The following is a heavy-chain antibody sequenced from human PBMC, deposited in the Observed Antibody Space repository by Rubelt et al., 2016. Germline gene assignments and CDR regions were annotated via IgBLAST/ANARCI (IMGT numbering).Heavy chain of an antibody. CDR2: IYYSGST. CDR1: GGSISSSSYY. CDR3: ARHENSHYYYDMDV. D-gene: IGHD1/OR15-1a*01. Sequence: QLQLQESGPGLVKPSETLSLTCTVSGGSISSSSYYWGWIRQPPGKGLEWIGSIYYSGSTYYNPSLNGRGTISVDTSKNQFSRKLSSVTAADTAVYYCARHENSHYYYDMDVWGKGTTVTVSS. V-gene: IGHV4-39*01. J-gene: IGHJ6*03.